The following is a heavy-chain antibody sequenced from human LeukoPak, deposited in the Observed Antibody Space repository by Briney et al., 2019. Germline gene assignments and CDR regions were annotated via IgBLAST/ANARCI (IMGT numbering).Heavy chain of an antibody. Sequence: SGGSLRLSCAASGFTFSSYAMSWVRQAPGKGLEWVSAISGSGGSTYYADSVKGRFTISRDNSKNTLYLQMNSLRAEDTAVYYCAEGGRVTYGMDVWGQGTTVTVSS. D-gene: IGHD1-26*01. CDR2: ISGSGGST. V-gene: IGHV3-23*01. CDR3: AEGGRVTYGMDV. CDR1: GFTFSSYA. J-gene: IGHJ6*02.